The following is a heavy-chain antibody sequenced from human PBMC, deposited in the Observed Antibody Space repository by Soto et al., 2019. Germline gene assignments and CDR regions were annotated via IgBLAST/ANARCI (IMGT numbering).Heavy chain of an antibody. CDR1: GDSISSSSLY. D-gene: IGHD1-26*01. CDR2: IYNSRKT. J-gene: IGHJ1*01. V-gene: IGHV4-39*01. CDR3: ARHGSNSGSYSEYFQY. Sequence: QLQLQESGPGLVKPSETVSLTCTVSGDSISSSSLYWGWIRQPPGKGLEWIGSIYNSRKTYYSPSLESRVTISVDTSKNQFSLKLSSVTAADTAVYYCARHGSNSGSYSEYFQYWGQGTLVAVSS.